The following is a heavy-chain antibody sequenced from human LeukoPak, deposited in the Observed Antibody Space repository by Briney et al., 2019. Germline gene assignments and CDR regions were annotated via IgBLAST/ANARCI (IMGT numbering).Heavy chain of an antibody. J-gene: IGHJ5*02. CDR2: INPNSGGT. D-gene: IGHD1-20*01. CDR3: ARDRRYNWNDNWFDP. Sequence: ASVKVSCQASGYTFTAYYMHWVRQAPGQGLEWMGWINPNSGGTNYAQKFQGRVTMTRDTSISTAYMELSRLRSDETAVYYCARDRRYNWNDNWFDPWGQGTLVTVSS. CDR1: GYTFTAYY. V-gene: IGHV1-2*02.